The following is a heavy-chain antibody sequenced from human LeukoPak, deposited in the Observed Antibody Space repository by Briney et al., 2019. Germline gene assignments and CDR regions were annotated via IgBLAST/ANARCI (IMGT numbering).Heavy chain of an antibody. V-gene: IGHV3-21*06. Sequence: GGSLRLSCAASGFTFSTFAMHWVRLSPGKGLEWVSSITGSGPYMLYADSVKHRFTISRDNTKNLLYLEMNSLRAEDTAVYYCARDPPYYGSGSYYREPLDYWGQGTLVTVSS. D-gene: IGHD3-10*01. CDR1: GFTFSTFA. CDR2: ITGSGPYM. J-gene: IGHJ4*02. CDR3: ARDPPYYGSGSYYREPLDY.